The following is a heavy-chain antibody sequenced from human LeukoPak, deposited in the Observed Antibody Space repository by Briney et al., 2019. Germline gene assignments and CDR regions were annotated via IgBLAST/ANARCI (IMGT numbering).Heavy chain of an antibody. V-gene: IGHV1-8*03. Sequence: ASVKVSCKTSGYTFTTYYINWVRQATGQGLEWMGWMNPNSGYTDYAQKFQGRVTITRDTSISTAYMELSRLRSEDTAVYYCAKVAGSIDYWGQGTLVTVSS. CDR2: MNPNSGYT. J-gene: IGHJ4*02. CDR1: GYTFTTYY. CDR3: AKVAGSIDY. D-gene: IGHD6-19*01.